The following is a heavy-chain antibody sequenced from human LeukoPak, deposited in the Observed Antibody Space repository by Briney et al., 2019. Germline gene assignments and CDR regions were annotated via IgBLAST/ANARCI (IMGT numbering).Heavy chain of an antibody. Sequence: SETLSLTCTVSGGSISRHYWSWIRQPPGKGLEWIGYIYHSGSTNYNPSLKSRVTISVDTSKNQFSLKLSSVTAADTAVYYCARRYYDFWSGYLFDYWGQGTLVTVSS. D-gene: IGHD3-3*01. CDR3: ARRYYDFWSGYLFDY. CDR1: GGSISRHY. CDR2: IYHSGST. J-gene: IGHJ4*02. V-gene: IGHV4-59*11.